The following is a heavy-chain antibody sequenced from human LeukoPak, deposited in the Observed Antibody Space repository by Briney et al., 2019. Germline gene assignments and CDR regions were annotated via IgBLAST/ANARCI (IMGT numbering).Heavy chain of an antibody. Sequence: ASVKVSCKASGYTFTSYYMHWVRQAPGQGREGMGIINPSGGSTRNAQKFQGRVTMTTDTSTSTAYMELRSLRSDDTAVYYCARVGLSVLLWFGDPHYWGQGTLVTVSS. CDR1: GYTFTSYY. D-gene: IGHD3-10*01. V-gene: IGHV1-46*01. CDR2: INPSGGST. CDR3: ARVGLSVLLWFGDPHY. J-gene: IGHJ4*02.